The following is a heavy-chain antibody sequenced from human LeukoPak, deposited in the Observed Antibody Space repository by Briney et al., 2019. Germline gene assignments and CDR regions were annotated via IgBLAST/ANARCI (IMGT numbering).Heavy chain of an antibody. D-gene: IGHD2-15*01. CDR3: AKSRIVDRRGYFDY. J-gene: IGHJ4*02. CDR1: GFTFNIYP. V-gene: IGHV3-23*01. CDR2: IGTSGDT. Sequence: PGDSLRLSWVASGFTFNIYPMTWVRQSPGKGLEWVSTIGTSGDTYYADSVKGRFTISRDDSKNTLYLQMHSLGAEDTAVYYCAKSRIVDRRGYFDYWGQGGLVTVSS.